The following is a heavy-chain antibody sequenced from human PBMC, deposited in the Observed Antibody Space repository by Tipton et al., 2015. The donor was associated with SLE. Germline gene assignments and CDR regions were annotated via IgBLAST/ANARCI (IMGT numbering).Heavy chain of an antibody. V-gene: IGHV1-69*05. CDR1: GGTFSSYA. D-gene: IGHD2-2*02. Sequence: QLVQSGAEVKKPGSSVKVSCKASGGTFSSYAISWVRQAPGQGLEWMGGIIPIFGTANYGQKFQGRVTITTDESTSTAYLELSSRRSEDTAGYYCARSRGQRLYEGVYYGMDVWGQGTTVTVSS. CDR3: ARSRGQRLYEGVYYGMDV. CDR2: IIPIFGTA. J-gene: IGHJ6*02.